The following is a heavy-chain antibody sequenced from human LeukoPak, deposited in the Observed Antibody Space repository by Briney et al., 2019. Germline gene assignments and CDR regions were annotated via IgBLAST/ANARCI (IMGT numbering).Heavy chain of an antibody. D-gene: IGHD3-9*01. CDR3: ARELDPQYYMDV. CDR1: GFTFINYG. V-gene: IGHV3-30*19. CDR2: ISYDGSNK. Sequence: GGSLRLSCAASGFTFINYGMHWVRQAPGKGLEWVAVISYDGSNKYYADSVKGRFTISRDNSKNTLYLQMNSLRAEDTAVYYCARELDPQYYMDVWGKGTTVTVSS. J-gene: IGHJ6*03.